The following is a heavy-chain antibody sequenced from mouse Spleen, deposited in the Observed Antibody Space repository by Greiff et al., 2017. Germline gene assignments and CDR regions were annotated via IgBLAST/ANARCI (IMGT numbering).Heavy chain of an antibody. CDR3: ARSGLAWFAY. CDR2: INPNFGTP. Sequence: VQLQQSGPELVKPGASVKISCKASGNSFTDYNMNWVKQSNGKSLEWIGLINPNFGTPSYNQKFKGKATLTVDQSSSTAYMQLNSLTSEDSAVYFCARSGLAWFAYWGQGTLVTVSA. CDR1: GNSFTDYN. J-gene: IGHJ3*01. V-gene: IGHV1-39*01.